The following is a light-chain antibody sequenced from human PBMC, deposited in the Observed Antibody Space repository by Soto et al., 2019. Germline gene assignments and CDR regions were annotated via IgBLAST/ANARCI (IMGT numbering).Light chain of an antibody. J-gene: IGKJ1*01. CDR3: QQYNSYS. V-gene: IGKV1-5*01. Sequence: IRMTQSPSSFSASTGDRVTITCRASQSISSWLAWYQQKPGKAPKLLIYDASSLESGVPSRFSGSGSGTEFTLTISSLQPDDFATYYCQQYNSYSFGHGTKVDIK. CDR1: QSISSW. CDR2: DAS.